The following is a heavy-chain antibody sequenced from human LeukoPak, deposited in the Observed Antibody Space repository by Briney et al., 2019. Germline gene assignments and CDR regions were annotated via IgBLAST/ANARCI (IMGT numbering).Heavy chain of an antibody. J-gene: IGHJ4*02. CDR2: ISSSSSYT. V-gene: IGHV3-21*01. CDR3: ARVAGTFDY. CDR1: GFTFSSYS. Sequence: GGSLRLSCAASGFTFSSYSMNWVRQAPGRGLEWVSSISSSSSYTYYADSVKGRFTISRDNAKNSLYLQMNSLRAEDTAVYYCARVAGTFDYWGQGTLVTVSS. D-gene: IGHD6-19*01.